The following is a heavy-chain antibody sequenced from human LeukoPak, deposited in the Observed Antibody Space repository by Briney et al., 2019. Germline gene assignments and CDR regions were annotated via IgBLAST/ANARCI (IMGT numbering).Heavy chain of an antibody. CDR3: ARDYLIYYSSGYSAFDI. J-gene: IGHJ3*02. V-gene: IGHV5-51*01. CDR1: RSRFYSYC. Sequence: GDSLKISCQGSRSRFYSYCKCWMRQMPGKGLEWMGIIYTGDSATRYSPSFQGQVTISADKSISPAYLQWSSLKASDTAMYYCARDYLIYYSSGYSAFDIWGQGTMVIVSS. D-gene: IGHD3-22*01. CDR2: IYTGDSAT.